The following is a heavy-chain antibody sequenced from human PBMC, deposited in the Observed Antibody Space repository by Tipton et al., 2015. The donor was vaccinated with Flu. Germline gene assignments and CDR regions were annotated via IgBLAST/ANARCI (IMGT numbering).Heavy chain of an antibody. CDR3: ARGYGGFWSGYYDY. V-gene: IGHV3-33*01. CDR2: IWYDGSNK. D-gene: IGHD3-3*01. Sequence: LSLTCAASGFTFSTYSMHWVRQAPGKGLEWVAVIWYDGSNKDYADSVKGRFTISRDNSKNTLYLQMNSLRAEDMAIYYCARGYGGFWSGYYDYWGQGTLVTVSS. CDR1: GFTFSTYS. J-gene: IGHJ4*02.